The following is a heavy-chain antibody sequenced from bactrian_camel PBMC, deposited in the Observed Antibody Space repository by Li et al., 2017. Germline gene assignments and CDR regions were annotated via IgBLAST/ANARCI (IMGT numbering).Heavy chain of an antibody. CDR2: IYARNGRS. CDR1: GYATSHYC. V-gene: IGHV3-3*01. Sequence: HVQLVESGGGSVQEGQSLKLSCATSGYATSHYCIAWFRLSSGKEREEVAHIYARNGRSDVADSVKGRFTVSQDDAKSTVYLQLNSLTREDSAMYYCTRETQWVGYHEFAEYWGQGTQVTVS. D-gene: IGHD5*01. J-gene: IGHJ4*01. CDR3: TRETQWVGYHEFAEY.